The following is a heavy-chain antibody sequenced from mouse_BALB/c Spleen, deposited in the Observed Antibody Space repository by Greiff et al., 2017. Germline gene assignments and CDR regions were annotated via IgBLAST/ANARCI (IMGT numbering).Heavy chain of an antibody. CDR3: ARRAITTATDWYFDV. D-gene: IGHD1-2*01. J-gene: IGHJ1*01. CDR1: GYAFSGYW. CDR2: IYPGDGDT. V-gene: IGHV1-80*01. Sequence: VQVVESGAELVRPGSSVKISCKASGYAFSGYWMNWVKQRPGQGLEWIGQIYPGDGDTNYNGKFKGKATLTADKSSSTAYMQLSSLTSEDSAVYFCARRAITTATDWYFDVWGAGTTVTVSS.